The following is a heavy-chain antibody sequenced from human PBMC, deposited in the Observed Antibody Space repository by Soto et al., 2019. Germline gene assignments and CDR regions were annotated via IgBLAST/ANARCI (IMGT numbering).Heavy chain of an antibody. V-gene: IGHV3-23*01. CDR3: AKDVFYDSPGYFYF. CDR2: ISGSGGST. Sequence: PGGSLRLSCAASGFTFSSYAMSWVRQAPGKGLEWVSGISGSGGSTYYAESVKGRFTISRDNSKNTVSLQMSGLRAEDTAQYFCAKDVFYDSPGYFYFWGQGTLVTVSS. D-gene: IGHD3-22*01. J-gene: IGHJ4*02. CDR1: GFTFSSYA.